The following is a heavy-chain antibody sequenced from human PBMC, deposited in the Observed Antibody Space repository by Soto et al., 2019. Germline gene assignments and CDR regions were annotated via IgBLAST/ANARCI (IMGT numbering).Heavy chain of an antibody. CDR2: LKGDGSMT. Sequence: EVQLVESGGGVVQPGESLRLSCTASGFTFSTYWMHWVRQAPGKGLVWLSRLKGDGSMTDYADSVKGRVPISRDNAENTLYLQMNGLRAEDTAIYYCARGGLYAYYQDNWGQGTLVTVSS. CDR1: GFTFSTYW. D-gene: IGHD3-16*01. V-gene: IGHV3-74*01. J-gene: IGHJ4*02. CDR3: ARGGLYAYYQDN.